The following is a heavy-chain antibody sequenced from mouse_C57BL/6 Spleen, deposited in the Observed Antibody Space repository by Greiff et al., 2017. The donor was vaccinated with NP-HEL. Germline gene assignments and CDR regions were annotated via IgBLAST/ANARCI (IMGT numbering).Heavy chain of an antibody. CDR2: IDPSDSYT. D-gene: IGHD1-1*01. V-gene: IGHV1-59*01. Sequence: VQLQQPGAELVRPGTSVKLSCKASGYTFTSYWMHWVKQRPGQGLEWIGVIDPSDSYTNYNQKFKGKATLTVDTSSSTAYMQLSSLTSEDSAVYYCARPYYYGSSPVYYAMDYWGQGTSVTVSS. CDR3: ARPYYYGSSPVYYAMDY. CDR1: GYTFTSYW. J-gene: IGHJ4*01.